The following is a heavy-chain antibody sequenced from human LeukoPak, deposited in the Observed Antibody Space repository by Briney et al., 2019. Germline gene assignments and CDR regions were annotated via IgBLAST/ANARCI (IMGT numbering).Heavy chain of an antibody. CDR3: ARANRYDLYFDY. CDR1: GGSMKNYF. CDR2: MHYRGST. D-gene: IGHD5-12*01. V-gene: IGHV4-59*01. Sequence: PSETLSLTCTVSGGSMKNYFWSWIRQPPGKGLEWIGYMHYRGSTNYNPSLKSRVTISVDTSKNQFSLKLSSVTAADTAVYYCARANRYDLYFDYWGQGTLVTVSS. J-gene: IGHJ4*02.